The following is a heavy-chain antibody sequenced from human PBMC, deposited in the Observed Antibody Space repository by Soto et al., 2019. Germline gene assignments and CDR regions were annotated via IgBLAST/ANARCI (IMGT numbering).Heavy chain of an antibody. J-gene: IGHJ2*01. Sequence: EVQLLESGGGLVQPGGSLRLSCAASGFTFSSYAMSWVRQAPGKGLEWVSAISGSGGSTYYADSVKGRFTISRDNSKNTLYLQMNSLRAEDTAVYYCAKDARQVEMATYYRVEGWYFDLWRRGTLVTVSS. V-gene: IGHV3-23*01. CDR2: ISGSGGST. CDR1: GFTFSSYA. CDR3: AKDARQVEMATYYRVEGWYFDL. D-gene: IGHD5-12*01.